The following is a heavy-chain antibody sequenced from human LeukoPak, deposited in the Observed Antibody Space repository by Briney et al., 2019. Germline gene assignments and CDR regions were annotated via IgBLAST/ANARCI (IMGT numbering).Heavy chain of an antibody. D-gene: IGHD3-22*01. V-gene: IGHV3-23*01. CDR3: AKDGDSSGYYWRKYYFDY. J-gene: IGHJ4*02. CDR2: ISGSGGST. CDR1: GFTFTSYA. Sequence: PGGSLRLSCAASGFTFTSYAMSWVRQAPGKGLEWVSAISGSGGSTYYADSVKSRFTISRDKSKNTLYLQMDSLRAEDTAVYYCAKDGDSSGYYWRKYYFDYWGQGTLVTVSS.